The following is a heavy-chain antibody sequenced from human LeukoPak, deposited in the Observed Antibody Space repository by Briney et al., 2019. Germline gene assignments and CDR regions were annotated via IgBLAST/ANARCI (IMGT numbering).Heavy chain of an antibody. V-gene: IGHV1-69*05. CDR3: ATLAVAGDYYFDY. Sequence: ASVRVSCKASGGTFSSYAISWVRQAPGQGLEWMGGIIPIFGTANYAQKFQGRVTITTDESTSTAYMELSSLRSEDTAVYYCATLAVAGDYYFDYWGQGTLVTVS. CDR1: GGTFSSYA. D-gene: IGHD6-19*01. J-gene: IGHJ4*02. CDR2: IIPIFGTA.